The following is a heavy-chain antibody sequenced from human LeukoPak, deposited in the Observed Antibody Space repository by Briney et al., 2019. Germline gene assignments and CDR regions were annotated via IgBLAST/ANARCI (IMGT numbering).Heavy chain of an antibody. J-gene: IGHJ5*02. CDR1: GYAFTSYA. D-gene: IGHD3-16*02. CDR2: MNPNSGNT. V-gene: IGHV1-8*01. Sequence: ASVKVSCKASGYAFTSYAINWVRQASGQGLEWMGWMNPNSGNTTYAQRFQGRVTMTRDTSISTAYMELSSLRSEDTAVYYCARGMESYLIGWFDPWGQGTLVTVSS. CDR3: ARGMESYLIGWFDP.